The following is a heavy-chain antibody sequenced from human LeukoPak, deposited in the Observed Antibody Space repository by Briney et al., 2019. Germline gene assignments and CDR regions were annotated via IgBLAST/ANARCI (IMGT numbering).Heavy chain of an antibody. J-gene: IGHJ4*02. D-gene: IGHD6-19*01. CDR2: INPNTGDT. CDR1: GYTFTGQY. V-gene: IGHV1-2*02. Sequence: ASVKVSCKASGYTFTGQYMHWVRQAPGQGLEWMGWINPNTGDTGYAQKFQGRVTMTRDTTFTTAYMELSSLTSDDTAMYYCASYPRYSSSPPFDYWGQGTLVTVSS. CDR3: ASYPRYSSSPPFDY.